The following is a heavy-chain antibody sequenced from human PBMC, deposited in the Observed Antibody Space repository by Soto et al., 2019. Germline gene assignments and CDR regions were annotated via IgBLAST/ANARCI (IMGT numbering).Heavy chain of an antibody. CDR1: GFTFSSYA. D-gene: IGHD2-2*03. CDR3: AKVDYDY. J-gene: IGHJ4*02. CDR2: IGGSGSNK. Sequence: GGSLRLSCAASGFTFSSYAMSWVRQAPGKGPEWVSGIGGSGSNKYYADSVKGRFTISRDNSKNTLYLQMNSLRAEDTAVYYCAKVDYDYWAQGTLVTVSS. V-gene: IGHV3-23*01.